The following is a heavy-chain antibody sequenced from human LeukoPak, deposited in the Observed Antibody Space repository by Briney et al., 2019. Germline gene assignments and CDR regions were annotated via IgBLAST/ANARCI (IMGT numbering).Heavy chain of an antibody. V-gene: IGHV1-2*02. D-gene: IGHD3-22*01. CDR1: GYTFTGYY. J-gene: IGHJ4*02. CDR2: INPNSGGT. CDR3: AIPIGRRTMNDY. Sequence: ASVKVSCKASGYTFTGYYMHWVRQAPGQGLEWMGWINPNSGGTNYAQKFQGRVTMTRDTSISTAYMELSRLRSDDTAVCYCAIPIGRRTMNDYWGQGTLVTVSS.